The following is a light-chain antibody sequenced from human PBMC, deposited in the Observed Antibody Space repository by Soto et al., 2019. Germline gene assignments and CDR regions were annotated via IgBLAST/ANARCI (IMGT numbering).Light chain of an antibody. J-gene: IGKJ1*01. CDR1: QSISGW. CDR3: QQYNSYPWT. V-gene: IGKV1-5*01. Sequence: DIQMTQSPSTLSASVGDSVTITCRASQSISGWLAWYQQKPGKAPKLLIYDASSMQSGVPSRFSGSGSGTEFTLTITSRQADDFATYYCQQYNSYPWTFGQGTRVEIK. CDR2: DAS.